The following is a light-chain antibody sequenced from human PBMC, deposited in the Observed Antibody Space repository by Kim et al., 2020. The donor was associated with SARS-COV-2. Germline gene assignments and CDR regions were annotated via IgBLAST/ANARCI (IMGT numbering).Light chain of an antibody. CDR3: SSYTSSSLV. CDR2: DVS. V-gene: IGLV2-14*03. J-gene: IGLJ2*01. Sequence: PGQSITISCTGTSSEVGGYNYVSWYQQHPGKAPKLMIYDVSNRPSGVSNRFSGSKSGNTASLTISGLQAEDEADYYCSSYTSSSLVFGGGTQLTVL. CDR1: SSEVGGYNY.